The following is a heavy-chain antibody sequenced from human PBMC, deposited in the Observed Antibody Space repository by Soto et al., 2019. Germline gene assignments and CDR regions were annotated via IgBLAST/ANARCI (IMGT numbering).Heavy chain of an antibody. CDR1: GFTFDDYT. Sequence: GGSLRLSCAASGFTFDDYTMHWVRQAPGKGLEWVSLISWDGGSTYYADSVKGRFTISRDNSKNSLYLQMNSLRTEDTALYYCAKSNVPRYSSSPYYYYGMDVWGQGTTVTVSS. CDR2: ISWDGGST. V-gene: IGHV3-43*01. CDR3: AKSNVPRYSSSPYYYYGMDV. J-gene: IGHJ6*02. D-gene: IGHD6-6*01.